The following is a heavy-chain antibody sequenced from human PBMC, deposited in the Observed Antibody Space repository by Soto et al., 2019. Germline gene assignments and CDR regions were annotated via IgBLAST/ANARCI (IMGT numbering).Heavy chain of an antibody. V-gene: IGHV4-39*01. D-gene: IGHD3-9*01. CDR3: ARFDYYDILTGYSNWFDP. J-gene: IGHJ5*02. Sequence: QLQLQESGPGLVKPSETLSLTCTVSGGSISSSSYYWGWIRQPPGKGLEWIGSIYYSGSTYYNPSLKSRVTISVDTSKNQFSLKLSSVTAADTAVYYCARFDYYDILTGYSNWFDPWGQGTLVTVSS. CDR1: GGSISSSSYY. CDR2: IYYSGST.